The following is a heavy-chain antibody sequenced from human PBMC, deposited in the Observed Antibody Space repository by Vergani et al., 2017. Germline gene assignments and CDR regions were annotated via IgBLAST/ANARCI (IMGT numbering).Heavy chain of an antibody. D-gene: IGHD2-2*01. V-gene: IGHV3-74*02. J-gene: IGHJ6*03. CDR1: GFTFSSYW. CDR2: INSDGSST. Sequence: EVQLVESGGGLVKPGGSLRLSCAASGFTFSSYWMHWVRQAPGKGLVWVSRINSDGSSTSYADSVKGRFTISRDNAKNTLYLQMNSLRAEDTAVYYCVGVGAPIDCSSTSCYRTGYYYMDVWGKGTTVTVSS. CDR3: VGVGAPIDCSSTSCYRTGYYYMDV.